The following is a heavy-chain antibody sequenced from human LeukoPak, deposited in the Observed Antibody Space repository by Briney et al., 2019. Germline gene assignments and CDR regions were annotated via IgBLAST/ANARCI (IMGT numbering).Heavy chain of an antibody. CDR3: AKDLGYFDWLLQPFDY. Sequence: GGSLRLSCAAPGFTFSSYAMSWVRQAPGKGLEWVSAISGSGGSTYYADSVKGRFTISRDNSKNTLYLQMNSLRAEDTAVYYCAKDLGYFDWLLQPFDYWGQGTLVTVSS. D-gene: IGHD3-9*01. CDR2: ISGSGGST. J-gene: IGHJ4*02. V-gene: IGHV3-23*01. CDR1: GFTFSSYA.